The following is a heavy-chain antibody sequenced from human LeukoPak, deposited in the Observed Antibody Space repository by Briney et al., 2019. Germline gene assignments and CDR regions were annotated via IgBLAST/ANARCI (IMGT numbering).Heavy chain of an antibody. D-gene: IGHD3-3*01. CDR2: IFYSGST. J-gene: IGHJ5*02. CDR3: ARDGGDYDFWSGYHEPNWFDP. Sequence: SETLSLTCTVSGGSISTSNYYWGWIRQPPGKGLEWIGNIFYSGSTYYSPSLKSRVTISVDTSKNQFSLKLSSVTAADTAVYYCARDGGDYDFWSGYHEPNWFDPWGQGTLVTVSS. V-gene: IGHV4-39*07. CDR1: GGSISTSNYY.